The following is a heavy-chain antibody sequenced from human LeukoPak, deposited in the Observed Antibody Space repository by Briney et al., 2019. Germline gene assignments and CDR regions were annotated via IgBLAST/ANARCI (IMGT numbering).Heavy chain of an antibody. D-gene: IGHD2-2*01. CDR3: ARDRTDNIVVVPAAY. CDR1: GGTFSSYA. V-gene: IGHV1-69*13. CDR2: IIPIFGTA. Sequence: ASVKVSCKASGGTFSSYAISWVRQAPGQGLEWMGGIIPIFGTANYAQKFQGRVTITADGSTSTAYMELSSLRSEDTAVYYCARDRTDNIVVVPAAYWGQGTLVTVSS. J-gene: IGHJ4*02.